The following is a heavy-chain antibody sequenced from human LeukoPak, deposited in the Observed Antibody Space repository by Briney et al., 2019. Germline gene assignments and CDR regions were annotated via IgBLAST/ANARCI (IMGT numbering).Heavy chain of an antibody. Sequence: GGSLRLSCAASGFTFDDYGMSWVRQAPGKGLEWVSSISSSSSYIYYADSVKGRFTISRDNAKNSLYLQMNSLRAEDMALYYCAKDGYSYGLLSRYMDVWGKGTTVTVSS. J-gene: IGHJ6*03. V-gene: IGHV3-21*04. CDR1: GFTFDDYG. D-gene: IGHD5-18*01. CDR2: ISSSSSYI. CDR3: AKDGYSYGLLSRYMDV.